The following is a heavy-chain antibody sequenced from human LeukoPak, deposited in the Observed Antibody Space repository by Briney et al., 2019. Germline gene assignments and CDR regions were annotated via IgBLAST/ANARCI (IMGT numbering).Heavy chain of an antibody. V-gene: IGHV4-34*01. CDR3: ARHVVLRYFDWLGQYYFDY. CDR2: INHSGST. J-gene: IGHJ4*02. Sequence: SETLSLTCAVYGGSFSGYYWSWIRQPPGKGPEWIGEINHSGSTNYNPSLKSRVTISVDTSKNQFSLKLSSVTAADTAVYYCARHVVLRYFDWLGQYYFDYWGQGTLVTVSS. D-gene: IGHD3-9*01. CDR1: GGSFSGYY.